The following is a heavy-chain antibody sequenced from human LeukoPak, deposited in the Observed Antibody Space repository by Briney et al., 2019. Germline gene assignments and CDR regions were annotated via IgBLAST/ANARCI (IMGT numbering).Heavy chain of an antibody. CDR1: GFTVSSNY. CDR2: IYSGGST. J-gene: IGHJ6*03. D-gene: IGHD1/OR15-1a*01. CDR3: ARVEGTDDYYYMDV. Sequence: GGSLRLSCAASGFTVSSNYMSWVRQAPGKGLEWVSVIYSGGSTYYADSVKGRFTISRDNSKNTLYLQMNSLRAEDTAVYYCARVEGTDDYYYMDVWGKGTTVTISS. V-gene: IGHV3-66*01.